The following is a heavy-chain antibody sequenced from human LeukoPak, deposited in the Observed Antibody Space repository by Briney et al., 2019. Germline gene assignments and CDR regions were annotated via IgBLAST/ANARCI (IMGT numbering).Heavy chain of an antibody. CDR3: AKAVNWNVAYYYCYMDV. Sequence: PGGSLRLSCAASGFTFSSYAMSWVRQAPGKGLEWVSAISGSGGSTYYADSVKGRFTISGDNSKNTLYLQMNSLRAEDTAVYYCAKAVNWNVAYYYCYMDVWGKGTTVTVSS. V-gene: IGHV3-23*01. CDR2: ISGSGGST. J-gene: IGHJ6*03. CDR1: GFTFSSYA. D-gene: IGHD1-1*01.